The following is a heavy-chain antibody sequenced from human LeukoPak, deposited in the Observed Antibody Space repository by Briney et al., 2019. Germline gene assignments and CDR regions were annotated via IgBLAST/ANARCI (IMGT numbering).Heavy chain of an antibody. CDR3: ASGMVWFGESPFDY. D-gene: IGHD3-10*01. J-gene: IGHJ4*02. CDR2: IYYSGST. V-gene: IGHV4-59*08. CDR1: GGSISSYY. Sequence: SETLSLTCTVSGGSISSYYWSWIRQPPGKGLEWIGYIYYSGSTNYNSSLKSLVNISVDTSKNQFSLKLSSVTAADTAVYYCASGMVWFGESPFDYWGQGTLVTVSS.